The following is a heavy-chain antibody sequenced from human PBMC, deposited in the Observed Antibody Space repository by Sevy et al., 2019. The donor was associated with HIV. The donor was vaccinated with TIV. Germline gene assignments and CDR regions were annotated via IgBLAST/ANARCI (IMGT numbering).Heavy chain of an antibody. D-gene: IGHD3-22*01. V-gene: IGHV3-15*07. CDR2: IKGKSNGGTT. Sequence: GGYLRLSCAASGFTFTNAWMNWVRQAPGMRLEWVGRIKGKSNGGTTDYAAPVKGRFTISRDDSKNTLYLQMTSLKIEDTAVYYCSTDRHYFDRNTGYPEIVPIAYWGQGRLVTVSS. CDR3: STDRHYFDRNTGYPEIVPIAY. CDR1: GFTFTNAW. J-gene: IGHJ4*02.